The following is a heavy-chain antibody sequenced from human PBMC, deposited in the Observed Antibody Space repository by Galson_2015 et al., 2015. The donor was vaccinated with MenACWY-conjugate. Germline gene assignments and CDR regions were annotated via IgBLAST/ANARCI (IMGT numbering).Heavy chain of an antibody. V-gene: IGHV4-39*01. CDR1: GGSINSNNYY. Sequence: ETLSLPCTVSGGSINSNNYYWGWIRQTPGKGLEWIGSVYYSGSTYYNPSLNSRVTISVDTSENQFTLKLCSVTAADTAVYYCARHYYYSNGPHDYWGQGTLVTVSS. CDR2: VYYSGST. J-gene: IGHJ4*02. CDR3: ARHYYYSNGPHDY. D-gene: IGHD3-22*01.